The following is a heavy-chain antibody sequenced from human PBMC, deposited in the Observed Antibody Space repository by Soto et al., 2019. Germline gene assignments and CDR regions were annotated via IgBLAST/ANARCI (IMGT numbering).Heavy chain of an antibody. CDR1: GYTFTTYG. D-gene: IGHD3-22*01. V-gene: IGHV1-18*01. CDR3: ARGPTDYYDNSGNYFLDY. Sequence: QVQLVQSGAEVKKPGASVKVSCKASGYTFTTYGMSWVRQAPGQGLDWMGWISTYNGNTKYAERLQGRVTMTTDTTTSTASMELRSLRSDDTAVYYCARGPTDYYDNSGNYFLDYWGQGTLVTVSS. J-gene: IGHJ4*02. CDR2: ISTYNGNT.